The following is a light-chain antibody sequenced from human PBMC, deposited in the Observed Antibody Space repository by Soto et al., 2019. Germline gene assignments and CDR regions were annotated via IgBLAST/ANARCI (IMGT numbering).Light chain of an antibody. CDR1: SGHSSYI. Sequence: QPVLTQSSSASASLGSSVKLTCTLSSGHSSYIIAWHQQQPGKAPRYLMKLEGSGSYNKGSGVRDRFSGSSSGADRYLTISNLQFEEEADYYCETWDSNTRVFGGGTKLTGL. CDR3: ETWDSNTRV. CDR2: LEGSGSY. V-gene: IGLV4-60*02. J-gene: IGLJ3*02.